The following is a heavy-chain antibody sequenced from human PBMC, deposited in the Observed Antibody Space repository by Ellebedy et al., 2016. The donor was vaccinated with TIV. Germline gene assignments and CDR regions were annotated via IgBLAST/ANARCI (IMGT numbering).Heavy chain of an antibody. CDR1: GFIVSSYY. CDR3: AVSLTTPGAFDY. CDR2: IYDGGRT. D-gene: IGHD1/OR15-1a*01. V-gene: IGHV3-53*01. J-gene: IGHJ4*02. Sequence: GESLKISCAASGFIVSSYYMIWVRQAPGKGLEWVSVIYDGGRTSYADSVTGRFTISRDSSKNTLYLQMNSLRADDSALYFCAVSLTTPGAFDYWGQGMLVTVSS.